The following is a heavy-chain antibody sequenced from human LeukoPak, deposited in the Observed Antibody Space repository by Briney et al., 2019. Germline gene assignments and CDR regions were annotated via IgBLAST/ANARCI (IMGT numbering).Heavy chain of an antibody. CDR2: IYYSGST. J-gene: IGHJ3*02. V-gene: IGHV4-39*01. Sequence: PSETLSLTCAVSGGSISSSNWWSWVRQPPGKGLEWIGSIYYSGSTYYNPSLKSRVTISVDTSKNQFSLKLSSVTAADTAVYYCARSPSRWPSAFDIWGQGTMVTVSS. CDR1: GGSISSSNW. CDR3: ARSPSRWPSAFDI. D-gene: IGHD4-23*01.